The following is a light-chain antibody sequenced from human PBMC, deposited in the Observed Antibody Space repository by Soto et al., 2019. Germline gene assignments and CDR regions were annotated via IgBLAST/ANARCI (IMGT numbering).Light chain of an antibody. CDR3: QQATRFPVS. Sequence: DIQMTQSPSSVSASVGDRVTITCRASQGISSWLAWYQQKPGEAPKLLIYGASNLQSGVPSRFGGSGSATDFTLTISSLQPEDFATYYCQQATRFPVSFGGGTKVEIK. J-gene: IGKJ4*01. V-gene: IGKV1-12*01. CDR2: GAS. CDR1: QGISSW.